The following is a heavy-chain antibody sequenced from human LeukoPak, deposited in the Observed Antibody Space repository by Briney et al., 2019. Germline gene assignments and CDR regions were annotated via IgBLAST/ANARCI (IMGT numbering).Heavy chain of an antibody. J-gene: IGHJ6*03. CDR2: ISSSSSTI. Sequence: GGSLRLSCAASGLTFSSYSMNWVRQVPGKGLVWVSYISSSSSTIYYADSVKGRFTISRDNAKNSLYLQMNSLRAEDTAVYYCARVRGSYYGYMDVWGKGTTVTVSS. CDR1: GLTFSSYS. D-gene: IGHD1-26*01. V-gene: IGHV3-48*01. CDR3: ARVRGSYYGYMDV.